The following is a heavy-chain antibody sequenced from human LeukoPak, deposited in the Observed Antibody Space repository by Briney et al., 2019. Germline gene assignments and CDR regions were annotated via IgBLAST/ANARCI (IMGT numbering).Heavy chain of an antibody. Sequence: GASVKVSCKASGGTFSSYAISWVRQAPGQGLEWMGGIIPIFGTANYAQKFQGRVTITADESTSTAYMELSSLRSEDTAVYYCARVRQSYYYDSAWFDPWGQGTLVTVSS. CDR3: ARVRQSYYYDSAWFDP. CDR1: GGTFSSYA. CDR2: IIPIFGTA. J-gene: IGHJ5*02. V-gene: IGHV1-69*13. D-gene: IGHD3-22*01.